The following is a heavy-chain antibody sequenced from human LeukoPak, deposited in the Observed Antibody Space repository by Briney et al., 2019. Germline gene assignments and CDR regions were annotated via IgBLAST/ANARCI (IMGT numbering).Heavy chain of an antibody. D-gene: IGHD3-10*01. CDR3: AREICGSGSYYMDV. CDR2: IYYSGST. Sequence: PSETLSLTCTVSGGSISSYYWSWIRQPPGKGLEWIGYIYYSGSTNYNPSLKSRVTISVDMSKNQFSLKLSSVTAADTAVYYCAREICGSGSYYMDVWGKGTTVTISS. CDR1: GGSISSYY. V-gene: IGHV4-59*01. J-gene: IGHJ6*03.